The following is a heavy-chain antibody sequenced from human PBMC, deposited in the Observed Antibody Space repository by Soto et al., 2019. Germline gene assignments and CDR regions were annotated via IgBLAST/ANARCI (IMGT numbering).Heavy chain of an antibody. Sequence: QVQLVQSGAEVKKPGASVKVSCKASGYTFTSYGFSWVRQAPGQGLEWMGWISAYNGNTKYAQKLQGRVTMNTDTSTSTAYMELRSLRSDDTAVYYCARVLGDGSGSYFGLTPWGQGTLVTVSS. CDR2: ISAYNGNT. V-gene: IGHV1-18*01. J-gene: IGHJ5*02. CDR1: GYTFTSYG. CDR3: ARVLGDGSGSYFGLTP. D-gene: IGHD3-10*01.